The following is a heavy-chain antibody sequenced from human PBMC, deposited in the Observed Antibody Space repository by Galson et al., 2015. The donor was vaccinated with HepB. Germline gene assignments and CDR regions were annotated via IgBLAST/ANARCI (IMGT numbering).Heavy chain of an antibody. CDR1: GFTFDVYA. V-gene: IGHV3-9*01. J-gene: IGHJ3*02. CDR3: AKDITRVTIFGSAYDI. CDR2: INWNSGSI. D-gene: IGHD3-3*01. Sequence: SLRLSCAASGFTFDVYAMHWVRQPPGKGLEWVSGINWNSGSIGYADSVKGRFTISRDNAKNSLYLQMNSLKAEDTALYYCAKDITRVTIFGSAYDIWGQGTMVTVSS.